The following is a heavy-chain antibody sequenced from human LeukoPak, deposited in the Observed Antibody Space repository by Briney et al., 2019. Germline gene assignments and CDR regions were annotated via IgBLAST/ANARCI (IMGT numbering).Heavy chain of an antibody. CDR2: IYSSGST. V-gene: IGHV4-61*01. D-gene: IGHD3-10*01. Sequence: PSETLSLTCTVSGYSISSGYYWGWIRLPPGKGLEWIGYIYSSGSTIYNPSLKSRVTISIDTSRNQFSLRLSSVTAADTAVYYCARVRVRGVITQSGYYFDYWGQGTLVTVSS. CDR1: GYSISSGYY. CDR3: ARVRVRGVITQSGYYFDY. J-gene: IGHJ4*02.